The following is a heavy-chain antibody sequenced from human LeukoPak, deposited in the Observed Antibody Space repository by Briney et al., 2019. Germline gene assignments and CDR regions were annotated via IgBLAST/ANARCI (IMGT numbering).Heavy chain of an antibody. CDR1: GFTFSSSW. Sequence: GGSLRLSCAASGFTFSSSWMSRVRQAPGKGLEWVANINQDGGVKYYVDSVKGRFTISRDNAKNSLYLQVTSLRAEDTAVYYCATSHDSAGNSWGQGTLVTVS. V-gene: IGHV3-7*01. CDR3: ATSHDSAGNS. CDR2: INQDGGVK. D-gene: IGHD6-13*01. J-gene: IGHJ5*02.